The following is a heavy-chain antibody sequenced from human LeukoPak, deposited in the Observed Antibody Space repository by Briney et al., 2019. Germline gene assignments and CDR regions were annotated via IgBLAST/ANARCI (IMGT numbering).Heavy chain of an antibody. D-gene: IGHD6-13*01. CDR1: GGSFSGYY. Sequence: SETLSLTCAVYGGSFSGYYWSWIRQPPGKGLEWIGEINDSGSTNYNPSLKSRVTISVDTSKNQFSLKLSSVTAADTAVYYCARSPKRIAAAGRPFDYWGQGTLVTVSS. J-gene: IGHJ4*02. V-gene: IGHV4-34*01. CDR2: INDSGST. CDR3: ARSPKRIAAAGRPFDY.